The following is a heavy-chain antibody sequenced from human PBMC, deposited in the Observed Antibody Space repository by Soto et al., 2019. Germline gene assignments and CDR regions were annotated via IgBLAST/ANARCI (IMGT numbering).Heavy chain of an antibody. CDR1: GYSFTTYW. CDR2: IYPGDSDI. J-gene: IGHJ4*02. V-gene: IGHV5-51*01. CDR3: ARQELGVGPVH. D-gene: IGHD3-16*01. Sequence: HGESLKISCKGSGYSFTTYWIGWVRQMPGKGLEWMGIIYPGDSDIRYSPSFQGQVTISADKSITTAYLQWSSLKASDTAMYYCARQELGVGPVHWGQGTVVTVSS.